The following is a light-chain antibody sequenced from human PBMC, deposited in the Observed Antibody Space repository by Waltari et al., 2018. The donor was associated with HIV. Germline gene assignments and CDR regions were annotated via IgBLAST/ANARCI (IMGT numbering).Light chain of an antibody. CDR2: LNSDGSH. CDR3: QTWGTGSWV. V-gene: IGLV4-69*01. CDR1: SRHSSYA. J-gene: IGLJ3*02. Sequence: QLVLTQSPSASASLGASVKLTCTLSSRHSSYAIAWHQQQPEKGPRYLMNLNSDGSHSKGDGIPDRFSGSSSGAERYLTISSLQSEDEADYYCQTWGTGSWVFGGGTKLTVL.